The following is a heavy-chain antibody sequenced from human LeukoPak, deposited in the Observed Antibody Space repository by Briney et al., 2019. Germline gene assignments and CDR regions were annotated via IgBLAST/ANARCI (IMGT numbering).Heavy chain of an antibody. Sequence: GGSPRLSCEASGFTFSSYAMAWVRQAPGKGLDWVSVIGASGADTYYSDSAKGRFTVSRDNSKDTLFLHMSSLRAEDTAVYFCATRPRDSSGYYLGAFDGWGQGTTVTVSS. V-gene: IGHV3-23*01. J-gene: IGHJ3*01. CDR1: GFTFSSYA. D-gene: IGHD3-22*01. CDR3: ATRPRDSSGYYLGAFDG. CDR2: IGASGADT.